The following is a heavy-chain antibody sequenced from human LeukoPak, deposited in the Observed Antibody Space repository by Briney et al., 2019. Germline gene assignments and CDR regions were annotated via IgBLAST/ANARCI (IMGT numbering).Heavy chain of an antibody. CDR2: IKQDGSEK. Sequence: GGSLRLSCAASGFTFSSYWMSWVRQAPGKGLEWVANIKQDGSEKYYVDSVKGRFTISRDNAKNSLYLQMNSLRAEDTAVYYCARHRFVQSSWSYYYYYYYMDVWGKGTTVTISS. CDR1: GFTFSSYW. CDR3: ARHRFVQSSWSYYYYYYYMDV. D-gene: IGHD6-13*01. V-gene: IGHV3-7*01. J-gene: IGHJ6*03.